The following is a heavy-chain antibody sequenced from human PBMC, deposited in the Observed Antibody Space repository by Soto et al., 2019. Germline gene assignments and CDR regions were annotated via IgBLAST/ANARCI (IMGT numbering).Heavy chain of an antibody. Sequence: QVQLVQSGAEVKKPGSSVKVSCKASGGTFSSYAISWVRQAPGQGLEWMGGIIPIFGTANYAQKFQGRVTITADKSTSTAYMELSSLRSEDTAVYYCARVASIAARLGLAFDIWGQGTMVTVSS. D-gene: IGHD6-6*01. J-gene: IGHJ3*02. CDR2: IIPIFGTA. CDR3: ARVASIAARLGLAFDI. CDR1: GGTFSSYA. V-gene: IGHV1-69*06.